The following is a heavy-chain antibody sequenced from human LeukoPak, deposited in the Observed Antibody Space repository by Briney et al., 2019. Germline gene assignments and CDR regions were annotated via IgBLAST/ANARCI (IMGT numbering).Heavy chain of an antibody. Sequence: SETLSLTCTVSGGSISSSNFYWGWIRQPPGKGLEWIGSIYYGGSTYYNPSLKSRVTISVVTSKNQFSLKLSSVTAADTAVYYWARGPWIQLWSVPFDYWGQGTLVTVSS. D-gene: IGHD5-18*01. CDR1: GGSISSSNFY. J-gene: IGHJ4*02. V-gene: IGHV4-39*01. CDR2: IYYGGST. CDR3: ARGPWIQLWSVPFDY.